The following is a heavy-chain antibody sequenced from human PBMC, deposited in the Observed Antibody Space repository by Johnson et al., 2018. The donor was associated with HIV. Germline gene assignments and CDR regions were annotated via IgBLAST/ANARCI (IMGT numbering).Heavy chain of an antibody. Sequence: MQLVESGGGVVQPGRSLRLSCAASGFSLSSYAMHWVRQAPGKGLEWVAVISYDGSDKDYADSVKGRFTISRDSSKNTLYLQMNSLRVEDTAVYFCVRDRGTVVIWSDAFDMWGQGTLVTVSS. CDR1: GFSLSSYA. V-gene: IGHV3-30*04. CDR2: ISYDGSDK. CDR3: VRDRGTVVIWSDAFDM. D-gene: IGHD3-22*01. J-gene: IGHJ3*02.